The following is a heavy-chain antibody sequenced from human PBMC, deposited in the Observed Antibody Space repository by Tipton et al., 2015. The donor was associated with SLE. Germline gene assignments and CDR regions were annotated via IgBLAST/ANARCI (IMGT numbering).Heavy chain of an antibody. CDR1: GGSISSGSYY. Sequence: TLSLTCTVSGGSISSGSYYWSWIRQPAGKGLGWIGHIYTSGSTNYNPSLKSRVTISVDTSKNQFSLKLSSVTAADTAVYYCGVGAKGWYWYFDLWGRGTLVTVSS. CDR2: IYTSGST. CDR3: GVGAKGWYWYFDL. V-gene: IGHV4-61*09. J-gene: IGHJ2*01. D-gene: IGHD1-26*01.